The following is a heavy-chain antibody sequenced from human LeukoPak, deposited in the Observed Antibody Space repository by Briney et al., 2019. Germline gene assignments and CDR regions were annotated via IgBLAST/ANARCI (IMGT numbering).Heavy chain of an antibody. CDR2: IKEDGSEI. J-gene: IGHJ4*02. D-gene: IGHD3-16*01. CDR3: VPDQRGRHPYFFDS. CDR1: GFNFSTYW. Sequence: PGGSLRLSCTASGFNFSTYWMTWVRQVPGKGLEWVANIKEDGSEIYYVDAVKGRFSISRDNAKTSLYLQMHSLSVADTGLYYCVPDQRGRHPYFFDSWGKGTLVTVSS. V-gene: IGHV3-7*01.